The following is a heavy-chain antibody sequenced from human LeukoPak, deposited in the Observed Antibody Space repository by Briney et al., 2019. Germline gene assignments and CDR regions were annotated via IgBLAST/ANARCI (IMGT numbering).Heavy chain of an antibody. J-gene: IGHJ3*02. CDR1: GGSISSGDYY. CDR2: IYYSGST. D-gene: IGHD6-13*01. V-gene: IGHV4-30-4*01. Sequence: TLSLTCTVSGGSISSGDYYWSWIRQPPGKGLEWIGYIYYSGSTYYNPSLKSRVTISVDTSKNQFSLKLSSVTAADTAVYYCARSYSTLGDAFDIWGQGTMVTVSS. CDR3: ARSYSTLGDAFDI.